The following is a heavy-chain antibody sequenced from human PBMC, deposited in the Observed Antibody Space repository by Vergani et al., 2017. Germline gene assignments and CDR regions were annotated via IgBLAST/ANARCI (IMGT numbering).Heavy chain of an antibody. CDR2: ISWNSGAV. CDR1: GFTFSSYS. Sequence: VQLVESGGGLVQPGGSLRLSCAASGFTFSSYSMNWVRQAPGKGLEWVSGISWNSGAVDYADSVRGRFTISRDNAKNSLFLEMNSLRFEDTAVYFCTKGSVYYHDSAGHGYDPYTGFDLWGQGTLVTVSS. CDR3: TKGSVYYHDSAGHGYDPYTGFDL. D-gene: IGHD5-12*01. V-gene: IGHV3-48*04. J-gene: IGHJ3*01.